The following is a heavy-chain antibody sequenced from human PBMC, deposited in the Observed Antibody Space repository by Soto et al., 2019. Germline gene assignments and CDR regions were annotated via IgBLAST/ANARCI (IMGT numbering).Heavy chain of an antibody. J-gene: IGHJ6*02. CDR1: GGSISSGGYY. D-gene: IGHD4-17*01. CDR3: ARDSDYCGTYGMDV. V-gene: IGHV4-31*03. Sequence: QVQLQESGPGLVKPSQTLSLTCTVSGGSISSGGYYWSWIRQHPGKGLEWIGYIYYSGSTYYNPSLKSRVTISVDTSKNQFSLKLSSVTAADTAVYYCARDSDYCGTYGMDVWGQGTTVTVSS. CDR2: IYYSGST.